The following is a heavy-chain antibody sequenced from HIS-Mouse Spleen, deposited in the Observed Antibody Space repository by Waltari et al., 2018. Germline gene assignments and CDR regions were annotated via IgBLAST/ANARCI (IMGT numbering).Heavy chain of an antibody. CDR1: GFSLSTSGMC. Sequence: QVTLRESGPALVKPTQTLTLTCTFSGFSLSTSGMCLSLIRQPPGKALEWLARIDWDDDKYYSTSLKTRLTISRDTSKNQVVLTMTNMDPLDTATYYCARIAEGYTSGWYAFDYWGQGTLVTVSS. D-gene: IGHD6-19*01. J-gene: IGHJ4*02. V-gene: IGHV2-70*15. CDR3: ARIAEGYTSGWYAFDY. CDR2: IDWDDDK.